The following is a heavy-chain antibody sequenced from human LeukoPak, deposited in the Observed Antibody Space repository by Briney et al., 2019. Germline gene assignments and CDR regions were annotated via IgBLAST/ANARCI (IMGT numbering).Heavy chain of an antibody. CDR2: IYYSGST. CDR3: ARAGIAAAGTWFDP. J-gene: IGHJ5*02. Sequence: SETLSLTCTVSGGSISSYYWSWIRQPPGKGLEWIGYIYYSGSTNYNPSLKSRVTISVDTSKNQFSLKLSSVTAADTAVYYCARAGIAAAGTWFDPWGQGTLVTVSS. D-gene: IGHD6-13*01. V-gene: IGHV4-59*01. CDR1: GGSISSYY.